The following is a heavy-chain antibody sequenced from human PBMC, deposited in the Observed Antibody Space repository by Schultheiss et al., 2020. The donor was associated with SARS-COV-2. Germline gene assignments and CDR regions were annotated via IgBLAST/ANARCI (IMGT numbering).Heavy chain of an antibody. CDR1: GGTFSSYA. J-gene: IGHJ6*02. Sequence: SVKVSCKASGGTFSSYAISWVRQAPGQGLEWMGGIIPIFGTANYAQKFQGRVTITADESTSTAYMELSSLRSEDTAVYYCARDKEYTYGYDYYYGMDVWGQGTTVTVSS. D-gene: IGHD5-18*01. V-gene: IGHV1-69*13. CDR3: ARDKEYTYGYDYYYGMDV. CDR2: IIPIFGTA.